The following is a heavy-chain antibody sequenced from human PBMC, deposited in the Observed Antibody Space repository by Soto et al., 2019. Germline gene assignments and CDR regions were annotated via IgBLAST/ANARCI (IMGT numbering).Heavy chain of an antibody. J-gene: IGHJ6*02. CDR1: GGSISSYY. V-gene: IGHV4-59*01. CDR3: ARDSRAQWLVYYGMDV. CDR2: IYYSGST. Sequence: SETLSLTCTVSGGSISSYYWSWIRQPPGKGLEWIGYIYYSGSTNYNPSLKSRVTISVDTSKNQFSLKLSSVTAADTAVYYCARDSRAQWLVYYGMDVWGQGTTVTVSS. D-gene: IGHD6-19*01.